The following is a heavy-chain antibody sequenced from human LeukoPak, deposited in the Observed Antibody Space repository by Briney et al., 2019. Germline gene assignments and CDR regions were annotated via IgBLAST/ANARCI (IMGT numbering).Heavy chain of an antibody. Sequence: PSETLSLTCTVSGGSISVYYWSWIRQPAGKGLEWIGRIYSTGSSKYNPSLKNRVTMSVDTSKNQFSLKLTSVTAADTAVYYCAREYSSSSGKNAFDIWGQGTMVTVSS. V-gene: IGHV4-4*07. CDR1: GGSISVYY. CDR2: IYSTGSS. CDR3: AREYSSSSGKNAFDI. D-gene: IGHD6-6*01. J-gene: IGHJ3*02.